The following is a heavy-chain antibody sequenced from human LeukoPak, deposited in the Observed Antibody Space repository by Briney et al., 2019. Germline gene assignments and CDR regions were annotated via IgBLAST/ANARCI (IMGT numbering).Heavy chain of an antibody. CDR3: ARVAAAGTLRGVYWFDP. V-gene: IGHV3-11*04. CDR2: ISRSGSTK. CDR1: GFTFSDYD. J-gene: IGHJ5*02. D-gene: IGHD6-13*01. Sequence: GGSLRLSCAASGFTFSDYDMRWIRQAPGKGLEWVSSISRSGSTKYYADSVKGRFTISRDNAKNSLYLQMNSLRAEDTAVYYCARVAAAGTLRGVYWFDPWGQGTLVTVSS.